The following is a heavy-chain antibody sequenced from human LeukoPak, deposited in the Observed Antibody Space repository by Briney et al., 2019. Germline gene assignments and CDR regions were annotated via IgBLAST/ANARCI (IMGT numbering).Heavy chain of an antibody. CDR3: ARDGGTDWYDP. V-gene: IGHV3-7*01. D-gene: IGHD1-1*01. CDR2: IKQDGSER. Sequence: GGALRLSCVAPRHTPCRYWTSWGRQAPGKGLEWVEDIKQDGSERTYVDSVKARSTITRDNAKNTLYLHRSNLRVEDTAMYYCARDGGTDWYDPWGRGTLVTVSS. J-gene: IGHJ5*02. CDR1: RHTPCRYW.